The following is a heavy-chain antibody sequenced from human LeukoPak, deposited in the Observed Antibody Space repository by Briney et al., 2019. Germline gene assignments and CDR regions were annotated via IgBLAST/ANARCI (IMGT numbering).Heavy chain of an antibody. J-gene: IGHJ6*03. D-gene: IGHD3-22*01. CDR1: GGSISSYY. CDR2: INHSGST. Sequence: SSETLSLTCTVSGGSISSYYWSWIRQPPGKGLEWIGEINHSGSTNYNPSLKSRVTISVDTSKNQFSLKLSSVTAADTAVYYCARLSRTYYDSSGYYYRAYYYYMDDWGKGTTVTISS. CDR3: ARLSRTYYDSSGYYYRAYYYYMDD. V-gene: IGHV4-34*01.